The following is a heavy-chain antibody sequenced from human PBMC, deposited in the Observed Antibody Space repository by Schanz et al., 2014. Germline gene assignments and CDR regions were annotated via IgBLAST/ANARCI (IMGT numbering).Heavy chain of an antibody. CDR3: TRVVRSDYLSELDF. J-gene: IGHJ4*02. CDR1: GYFFSSYG. V-gene: IGHV1-18*01. D-gene: IGHD4-17*01. CDR2: ISPYNGNT. Sequence: QVQLVQSEAAVKKPGASVKVSCKASGYFFSSYGISWVRQAPGQGLEWMGWISPYNGNTKYAVKLEDRVTMTTDIATSAAYMQTRSLTSDHTAMYYCTRVVRSDYLSELDFWGQGTQVIVSS.